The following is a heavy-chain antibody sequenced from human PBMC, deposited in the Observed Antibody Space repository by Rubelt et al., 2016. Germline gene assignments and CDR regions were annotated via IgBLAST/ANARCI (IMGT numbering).Heavy chain of an antibody. CDR3: ARDLFWSSSWYIDYYYGMDV. CDR2: IYYSGST. V-gene: IGHV4-59*01. J-gene: IGHJ6*02. CDR1: GGSISAYY. Sequence: QVQLQASGPGLVKPSETLSLTCTVSGGSISAYYWSWIRQPPGKGLEWIGYIYYSGSTNYNPSLKSRVTILVDTSKNQFSLKLSSVTAADTAVYYCARDLFWSSSWYIDYYYGMDVWGQGTTVTVSS. D-gene: IGHD6-13*01.